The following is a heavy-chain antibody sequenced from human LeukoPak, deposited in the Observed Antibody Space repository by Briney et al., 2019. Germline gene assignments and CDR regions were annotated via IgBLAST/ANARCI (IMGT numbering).Heavy chain of an antibody. CDR3: AKEGDYYDSSGYQYYFDY. CDR2: ISYDGSNK. D-gene: IGHD3-22*01. V-gene: IGHV3-30*18. J-gene: IGHJ4*02. Sequence: GGSLRLSCAASGFTFSSYGMHWVRQAPGKGLEWVAVISYDGSNKYYADSVKGRFTIPRDNSKNTLYLQMNSLRAEDTAVYYCAKEGDYYDSSGYQYYFDYWGQGTLVTVSS. CDR1: GFTFSSYG.